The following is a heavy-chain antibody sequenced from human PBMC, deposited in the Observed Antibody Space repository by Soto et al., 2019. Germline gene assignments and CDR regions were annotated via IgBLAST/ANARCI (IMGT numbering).Heavy chain of an antibody. CDR1: GVYLDDYA. Sequence: VQLVESGGSLVQPGGSLRLSCVASGVYLDDYAMYWVRQAPGRGLEWVSGISGNGGIIGFADSVKGRFTISRDNAKNSLYLQKSSLRVEDTALYYCATVATQGLRGSEGCYMDVWGKGTPVIVSS. J-gene: IGHJ6*03. CDR2: ISGNGGII. V-gene: IGHV3-9*01. D-gene: IGHD6-25*01. CDR3: ATVATQGLRGSEGCYMDV.